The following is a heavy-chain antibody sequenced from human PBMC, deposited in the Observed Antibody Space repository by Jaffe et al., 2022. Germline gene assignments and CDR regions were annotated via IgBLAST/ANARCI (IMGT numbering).Heavy chain of an antibody. CDR3: AKDLTTDKYYDFWSGYYPTCGGDV. Sequence: EVQLLESGGGLVQPGGSLRLSCAASGFTFSSYAMSWVRQAPGKGLEWVSAISGSGGSTYYADSVKGRFTISRDNSKNTLYLQMNSLRAEDTAVYYCAKDLTTDKYYDFWSGYYPTCGGDVWGKGTTVTVSS. CDR1: GFTFSSYA. J-gene: IGHJ6*04. V-gene: IGHV3-23*01. CDR2: ISGSGGST. D-gene: IGHD3-3*01.